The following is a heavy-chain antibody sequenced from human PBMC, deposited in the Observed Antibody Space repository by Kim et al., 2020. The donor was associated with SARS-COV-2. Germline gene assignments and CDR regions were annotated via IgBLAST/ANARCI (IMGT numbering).Heavy chain of an antibody. V-gene: IGHV3-48*02. CDR3: ARDPYYYDSSGYYGSKYYFDY. D-gene: IGHD3-22*01. Sequence: GGSLRLSCAASGFTFSRCSMSWVRQAPEKGLEWVSYISSSNSAIFYADSVKGRLTISRDNAKNSVYLQMNSLRDEDTAVYYCARDPYYYDSSGYYGSKYYFDYWGQGTLVTVSS. J-gene: IGHJ4*02. CDR2: ISSSNSAI. CDR1: GFTFSRCS.